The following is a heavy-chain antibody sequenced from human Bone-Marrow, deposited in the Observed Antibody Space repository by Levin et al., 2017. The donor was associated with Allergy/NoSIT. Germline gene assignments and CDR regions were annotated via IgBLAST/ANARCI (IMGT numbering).Heavy chain of an antibody. V-gene: IGHV3-74*01. CDR3: AREYYGFWSGYYLDS. Sequence: SGGSLRLSCEVSGLSFSNYWMHWVRQVPGKGLVWVSRINRDASRSDYADAVRGRFTISRDNTKNTLYLQMDRLRAEDTAVYYCAREYYGFWSGYYLDSWGQGTPVTVSS. D-gene: IGHD3-3*01. CDR1: GLSFSNYW. J-gene: IGHJ4*02. CDR2: INRDASRS.